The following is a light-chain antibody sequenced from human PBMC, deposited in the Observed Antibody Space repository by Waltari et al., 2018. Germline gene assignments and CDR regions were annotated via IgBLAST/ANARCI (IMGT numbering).Light chain of an antibody. CDR2: GKE. V-gene: IGLV3-19*01. J-gene: IGLJ3*02. CDR1: SLRNSY. Sequence: SSELTQGPDVSVALGQTVKITCQGHSLRNSYASWYQVKPGQAPVLVLFGKEKRPSGIPDRISGYSSGTTSSLTITGAQAEDEADYYCHSRKGRDNQVVFGGGTKLTVL. CDR3: HSRKGRDNQVV.